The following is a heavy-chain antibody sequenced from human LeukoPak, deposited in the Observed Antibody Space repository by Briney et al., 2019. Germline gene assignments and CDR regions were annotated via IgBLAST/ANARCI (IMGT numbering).Heavy chain of an antibody. CDR2: MNPNSGNS. CDR1: GYTCTRND. CDR3: ARAISDSTGYYAYYFDS. J-gene: IGHJ4*02. Sequence: GASVKVSCKTSGYTCTRNDINWVRQATGQGLEWMGWMNPNSGNSGYAQKFQGRVTITRDNSISTAYMELNSLTSEDTAVYYCARAISDSTGYYAYYFDSWGQGTLVTVSS. V-gene: IGHV1-8*03. D-gene: IGHD3-22*01.